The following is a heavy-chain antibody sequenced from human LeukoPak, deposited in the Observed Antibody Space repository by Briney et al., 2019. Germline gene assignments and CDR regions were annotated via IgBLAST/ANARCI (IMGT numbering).Heavy chain of an antibody. CDR1: GGSFSGYY. V-gene: IGHV4-34*01. CDR3: ARLRFLVGYGNYYYYMDV. CDR2: INHSGST. D-gene: IGHD3-3*01. J-gene: IGHJ6*03. Sequence: SETLSLTCAVYGGSFSGYYWSWIRQPPGKGLEWIGEINHSGSTNYNPSLKSRVTISVDTSKNQFSLKPSSVTAADTAVYYCARLRFLVGYGNYYYYMDVWGKGTTVTVSS.